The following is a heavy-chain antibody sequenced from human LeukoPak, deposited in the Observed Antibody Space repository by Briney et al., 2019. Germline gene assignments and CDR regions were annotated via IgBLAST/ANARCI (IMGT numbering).Heavy chain of an antibody. Sequence: GRSLRLSCAASGFTFDDYAMHWVRQAPGKGLEWVSGISWNSGSIGYADSVKGRFTISRDNAKNSLYLQMSSLRAEDTALYYCAKGRSSGLFDYWGQGTLVTVSS. J-gene: IGHJ4*02. CDR1: GFTFDDYA. CDR3: AKGRSSGLFDY. D-gene: IGHD6-19*01. V-gene: IGHV3-9*01. CDR2: ISWNSGSI.